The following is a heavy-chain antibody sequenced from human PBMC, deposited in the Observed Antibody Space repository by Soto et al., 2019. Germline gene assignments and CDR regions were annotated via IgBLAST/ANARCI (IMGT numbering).Heavy chain of an antibody. V-gene: IGHV1-69*02. CDR2: IIPILGIA. J-gene: IGHJ6*02. CDR1: GGTLSSYT. Sequence: SVEVSCKASGGTLSSYTISWVRQGPGQGLEWMGRIIPILGIANYAQKFQGRVTITADKSTSTAYMELSSLRSEDTAVYYCARRLRSDYYYGMDVWGQGTTVTVS. CDR3: ARRLRSDYYYGMDV.